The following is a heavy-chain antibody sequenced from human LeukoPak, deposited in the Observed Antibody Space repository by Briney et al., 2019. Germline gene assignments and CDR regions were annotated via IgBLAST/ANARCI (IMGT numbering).Heavy chain of an antibody. V-gene: IGHV3-66*01. CDR1: GGSFSGYY. CDR2: IYSGGST. CDR3: ARSRRAYYFDY. Sequence: ETLSLTCAVYGGSFSGYYWSWIRQAPGKGLEWVSVIYSGGSTYYADSVKGRFTISRDNSKNTLYLQMNSLRAEDTAVYYCARSRRAYYFDYWGQGTLVTVSS. J-gene: IGHJ4*02.